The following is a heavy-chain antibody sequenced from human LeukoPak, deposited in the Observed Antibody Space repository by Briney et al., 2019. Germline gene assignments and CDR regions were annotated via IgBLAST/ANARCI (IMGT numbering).Heavy chain of an antibody. CDR2: TYYRSTWYN. D-gene: IGHD2-2*01. CDR3: ARRLTQYDCFDP. J-gene: IGHJ5*02. V-gene: IGHV6-1*01. Sequence: SQTLSLICAISGDSVSSNSVTWNWIRQSPSRGLEWLGRTYYRSTWYNDYAVSVRGRITVNPDASKNQFSLHLNSVTPEDTAVYYCARRLTQYDCFDPWGQGILVTVSS. CDR1: GDSVSSNSVT.